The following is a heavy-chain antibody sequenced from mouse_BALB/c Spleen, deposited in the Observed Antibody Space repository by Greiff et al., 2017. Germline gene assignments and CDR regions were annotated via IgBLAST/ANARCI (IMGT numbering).Heavy chain of an antibody. J-gene: IGHJ4*01. V-gene: IGHV1-69*02. CDR1: GYTFTSYW. CDR3: AREKVAMDY. Sequence: QVQLQQPGAELVRPGASVKLSCKASGYTFTSYWINWVKQRPGQGLEWIGNIYPTDSYTNYNQKFKGKATLTVDESSSTAYMQLSSLTSEDSAVYYCAREKVAMDYWGQGTSVTVSS. CDR2: IYPTDSYT.